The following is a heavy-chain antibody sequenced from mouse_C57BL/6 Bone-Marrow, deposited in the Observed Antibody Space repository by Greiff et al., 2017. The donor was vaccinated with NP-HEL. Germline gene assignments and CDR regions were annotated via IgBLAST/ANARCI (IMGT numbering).Heavy chain of an antibody. CDR3: ARRPIYYGYWFAY. J-gene: IGHJ3*01. Sequence: EVKLVESGGGLVQPGGSLKLSCAASGFTFSDYGMAWVRQAPRKGPEWVAFISNLAYSIYYADTVTGRFTISRENARNPLYLEMSSLRSEDTAMYYCARRPIYYGYWFAYWGQGTLVTVSA. CDR2: ISNLAYSI. V-gene: IGHV5-15*01. CDR1: GFTFSDYG. D-gene: IGHD2-2*01.